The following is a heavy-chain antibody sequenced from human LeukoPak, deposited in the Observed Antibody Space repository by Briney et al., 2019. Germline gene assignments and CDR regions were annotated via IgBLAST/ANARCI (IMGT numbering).Heavy chain of an antibody. CDR1: GFTFSNYW. V-gene: IGHV3-7*01. J-gene: IGHJ4*02. CDR2: INQDGSAK. Sequence: PGGSLRLSCAASGFTFSNYWMDWVLQTPGKGLEWVASINQDGSAKHYVDFVKGRFTISRDNARNSLYLQLSSLRVEDTAVYCCVRDDIAATGSSFDYWGQGTLVTVSS. CDR3: VRDDIAATGSSFDY. D-gene: IGHD6-6*01.